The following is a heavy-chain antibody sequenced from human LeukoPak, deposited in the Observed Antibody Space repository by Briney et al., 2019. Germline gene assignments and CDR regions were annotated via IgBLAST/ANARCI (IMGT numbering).Heavy chain of an antibody. CDR2: INHSGST. D-gene: IGHD3-22*01. CDR3: ARGRGYYDSSGYYLLRDAFDI. Sequence: SETLSLTCAVYCGSFSGYYWSWIRQPPGKGLEWIGEINHSGSTNYNPSLKSRVTISVDTSKNQFSLKLSSVTAADTAVYYCARGRGYYDSSGYYLLRDAFDIWGQGTMVTVSS. J-gene: IGHJ3*02. CDR1: CGSFSGYY. V-gene: IGHV4-34*01.